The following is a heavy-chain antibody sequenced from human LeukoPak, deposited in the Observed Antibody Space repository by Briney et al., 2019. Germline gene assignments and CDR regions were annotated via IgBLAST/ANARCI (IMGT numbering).Heavy chain of an antibody. CDR2: INPNTGDT. V-gene: IGHV1-2*02. D-gene: IGHD2-15*01. Sequence: ASVKVSFKASGYSFTGYYIHWVRQAPGQGLEWMGWINPNTGDTNYAQKFQGRVTMTRDTSISTAFMELSRLRSDDTAVYYCARALGSCSGRSCTGRSYFDYWGQGTLVTVSS. CDR1: GYSFTGYY. J-gene: IGHJ4*02. CDR3: ARALGSCSGRSCTGRSYFDY.